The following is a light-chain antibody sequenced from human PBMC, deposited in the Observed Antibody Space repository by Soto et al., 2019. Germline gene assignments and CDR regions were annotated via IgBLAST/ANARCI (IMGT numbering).Light chain of an antibody. CDR1: SSNIGAGYD. Sequence: QSVLTQPPSVSGAPGQRVTISCTGSSSNIGAGYDVHWYQQHPGKAPKLIIYEVSDRPSGVSNRFSGSKSGNTASLTISGLQAEDEADYYCSSYTITSTYVFGTGTKLTVL. CDR3: SSYTITSTYV. CDR2: EVS. J-gene: IGLJ1*01. V-gene: IGLV1-40*01.